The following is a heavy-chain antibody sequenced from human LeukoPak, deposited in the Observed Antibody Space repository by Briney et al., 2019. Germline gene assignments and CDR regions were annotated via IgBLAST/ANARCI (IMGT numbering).Heavy chain of an antibody. V-gene: IGHV3-23*01. CDR3: AKALSGYIYGPDV. D-gene: IGHD5-18*01. CDR2: ISGSGSTT. Sequence: PGGSLRLSCAASGFPFSSYAMTWVRQAPGKGLEWVSTISGSGSTTYYADSVRGRFSISRDNSRSLLFLQMNSLRAEDTALYYCAKALSGYIYGPDVWSQGTLVTVSS. CDR1: GFPFSSYA. J-gene: IGHJ4*02.